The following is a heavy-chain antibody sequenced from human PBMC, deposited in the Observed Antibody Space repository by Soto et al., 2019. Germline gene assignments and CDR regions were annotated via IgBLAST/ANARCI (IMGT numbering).Heavy chain of an antibody. V-gene: IGHV3-73*01. D-gene: IGHD3-16*01. J-gene: IGHJ4*02. CDR1: GFPFSGSA. Sequence: SLRLSFAASGFPFSGSAMHWGRPASGKGLEWVGRIRSKANSYPTAYAASVKGRFTISRDDSKNTAYLQMNSLKTEDTDVYYCTRRGGTTGDYWGQGTLVTVSS. CDR3: TRRGGTTGDY. CDR2: IRSKANSYPT.